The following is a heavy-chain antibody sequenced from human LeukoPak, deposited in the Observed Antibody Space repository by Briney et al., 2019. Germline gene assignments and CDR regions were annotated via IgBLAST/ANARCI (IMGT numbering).Heavy chain of an antibody. D-gene: IGHD3-3*01. CDR2: MNPNSGNT. CDR1: GYTFTSYD. Sequence: ASVKASCKASGYTFTSYDINWVRQATGQGLEWMGWMNPNSGNTGYAQKFQGRVTMTRNTSISTAYMELSSLKTEDTAVYYCITGDYDFWSGFYSPNHYFDYWGQGTLVTVSS. CDR3: ITGDYDFWSGFYSPNHYFDY. V-gene: IGHV1-8*01. J-gene: IGHJ4*02.